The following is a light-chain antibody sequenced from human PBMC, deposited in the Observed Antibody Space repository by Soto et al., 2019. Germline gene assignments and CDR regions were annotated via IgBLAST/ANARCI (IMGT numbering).Light chain of an antibody. CDR1: QSVSGSF. CDR3: QQYGSSLRT. Sequence: EIVLTQSPCTLSLSPGDRATLSCRASQSVSGSFLACYQQTPGQAPRLLIYNTSCRATGIPDRFSGSGSGTDFTLTISSLELEDFAVYYCQQYGSSLRTFGGGTKVEIK. CDR2: NTS. V-gene: IGKV3-20*01. J-gene: IGKJ4*01.